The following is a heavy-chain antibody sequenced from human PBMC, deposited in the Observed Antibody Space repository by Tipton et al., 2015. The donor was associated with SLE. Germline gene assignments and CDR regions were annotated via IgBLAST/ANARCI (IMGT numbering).Heavy chain of an antibody. V-gene: IGHV3-33*06. CDR1: GVTFSRYG. CDR3: ANQLVNYYYGMDV. CDR2: VWSDGSYK. D-gene: IGHD6-13*01. J-gene: IGHJ6*02. Sequence: SGVTFSRYGMHWVRQAPGKGLEWVAIVWSDGSYKYYADSVKGRFTISRDNSKNTLYLQMNSLRAEDTAVYYCANQLVNYYYGMDVWGQGTTVTVSS.